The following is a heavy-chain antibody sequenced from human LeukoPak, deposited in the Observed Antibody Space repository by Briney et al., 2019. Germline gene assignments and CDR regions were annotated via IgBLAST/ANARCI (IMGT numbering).Heavy chain of an antibody. CDR2: INPNSGGT. D-gene: IGHD6-19*01. Sequence: GASVKVSCKASGYTFTGYYMHWVRQAPGQGLEWMGWINPNSGGTNYAQKFQGRVTMTRDTSTTIVNMELSSLRSEDTAVYYCARFAVHRRLVVAGQFGLDYWGQGTLVTVSS. V-gene: IGHV1-2*02. CDR3: ARFAVHRRLVVAGQFGLDY. CDR1: GYTFTGYY. J-gene: IGHJ4*02.